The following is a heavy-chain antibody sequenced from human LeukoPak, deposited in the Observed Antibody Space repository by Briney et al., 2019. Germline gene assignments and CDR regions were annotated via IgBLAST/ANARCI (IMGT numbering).Heavy chain of an antibody. Sequence: GGSLRLSCAASGFTFSSYAMSWVRQAPGKGLEWVSAISGSGGSTYYADSVKGRFTISRDNSKNTLHLQMDSLRAEDTAVYYCARDGVNFYGMDVWGQGTTVTVSS. CDR3: ARDGVNFYGMDV. J-gene: IGHJ6*02. V-gene: IGHV3-23*01. D-gene: IGHD3-16*01. CDR2: ISGSGGST. CDR1: GFTFSSYA.